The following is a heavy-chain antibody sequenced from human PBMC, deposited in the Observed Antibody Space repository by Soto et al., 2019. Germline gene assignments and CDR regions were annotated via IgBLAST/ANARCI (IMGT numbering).Heavy chain of an antibody. Sequence: QVQLLQSGAEVKKPGASVKVSCKASGYTFTSYYMHWVRQAPGQGLEWMGIINPSGGSTSYAQKFQCRVTMSRDTSTSTVYMELSSLRSEDTAVYYCAREYAIPLPFLEWSPHYGMDVRGQVTTVTVSS. V-gene: IGHV1-46*01. CDR2: INPSGGST. J-gene: IGHJ6*02. D-gene: IGHD3-3*01. CDR3: AREYAIPLPFLEWSPHYGMDV. CDR1: GYTFTSYY.